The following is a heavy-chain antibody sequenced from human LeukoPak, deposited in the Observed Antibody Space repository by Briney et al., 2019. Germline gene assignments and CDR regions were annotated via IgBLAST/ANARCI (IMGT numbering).Heavy chain of an antibody. D-gene: IGHD1-26*01. CDR3: ARDHGGSYYFDY. V-gene: IGHV4-39*07. CDR2: MYYSGIT. J-gene: IGHJ4*02. CDR1: GGSISSSGYY. Sequence: SEPLSLTCTVSGGSISSSGYYWGWIRQPPGKGLEWLGSMYYSGITYYNPSLKSRVTISVDTSKNQFSLKLSSVTAADTAVYYCARDHGGSYYFDYWGQGTLVTVSS.